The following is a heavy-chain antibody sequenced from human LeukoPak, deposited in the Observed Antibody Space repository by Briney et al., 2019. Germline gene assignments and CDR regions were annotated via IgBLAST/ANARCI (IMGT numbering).Heavy chain of an antibody. J-gene: IGHJ4*02. Sequence: PGGSLRLSCAASGFTFSSYSMNWVRQAPGKGLEWVSYISSRSSTIYYADSVKGRFTISRDNAKNSLYLQMNSLRAEDTAVYYCARSNPDGSNSLDYWGQGTLVTVSS. CDR1: GFTFSSYS. D-gene: IGHD5-24*01. CDR2: ISSRSSTI. CDR3: ARSNPDGSNSLDY. V-gene: IGHV3-48*01.